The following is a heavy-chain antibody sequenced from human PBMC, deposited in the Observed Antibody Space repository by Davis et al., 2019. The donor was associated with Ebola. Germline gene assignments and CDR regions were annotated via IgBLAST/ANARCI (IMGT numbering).Heavy chain of an antibody. CDR2: IDPSDSYT. CDR1: GYSFTSYW. Sequence: GESLKISCKGSGYSFTSYWISWVRQMPGKGLEWMGRIDPSDSYTNYSPSFQGHVTISADKSISTAYLQWSSLKASDTAMYYCARHGSFYYYYYGMDVWGKGTTVTVSS. V-gene: IGHV5-10-1*01. CDR3: ARHGSFYYYYYGMDV. J-gene: IGHJ6*04.